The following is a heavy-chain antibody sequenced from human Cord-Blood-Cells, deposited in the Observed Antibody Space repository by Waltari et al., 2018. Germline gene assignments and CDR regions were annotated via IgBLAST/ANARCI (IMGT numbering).Heavy chain of an antibody. J-gene: IGHJ4*02. CDR3: ARGNVLRFLEGLLPLDY. Sequence: QLQLQELGPGLVKPSETLSLTCTVSGGSISSSSYYWGWIRQPPGKGREWIGSIYYRGSTYYNPSLKSRVTISVDTSKNQVSLKLSYVTAADTAVYYCARGNVLRFLEGLLPLDYWGQGTLVTVSS. CDR1: GGSISSSSYY. CDR2: IYYRGST. V-gene: IGHV4-39*01. D-gene: IGHD3-3*01.